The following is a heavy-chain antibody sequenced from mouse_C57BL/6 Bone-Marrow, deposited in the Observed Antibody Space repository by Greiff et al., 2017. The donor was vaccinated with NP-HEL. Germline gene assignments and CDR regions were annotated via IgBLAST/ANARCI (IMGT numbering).Heavy chain of an antibody. CDR1: GYTFTSYG. CDR3: ARLRQLRPDY. J-gene: IGHJ2*01. V-gene: IGHV1-81*01. Sequence: VHLVESGAELARPGASVKLSCKASGYTFTSYGISWVKQRTGQGLEWIGEIYPRSGNTYYNEKFKGKATLTADKSSSTAYMELRSLTSEDSAVYFCARLRQLRPDYWGQGTTLTVSS. CDR2: IYPRSGNT. D-gene: IGHD3-2*02.